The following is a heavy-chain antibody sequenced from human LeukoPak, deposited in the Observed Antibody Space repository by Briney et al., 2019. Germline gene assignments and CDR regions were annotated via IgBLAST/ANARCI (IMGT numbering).Heavy chain of an antibody. V-gene: IGHV3-23*01. CDR1: GFTFSSYA. Sequence: PGGSLRLSCAASGFTFSSYAMSWVRQAPGKGLEWVSTISGSGDSTDYADSVEGRFTISRDNSKNTLYLQMSSRRAEDTALYYCAKGRHFDYWGQGTLVSVSS. J-gene: IGHJ4*02. CDR2: ISGSGDST. CDR3: AKGRHFDY.